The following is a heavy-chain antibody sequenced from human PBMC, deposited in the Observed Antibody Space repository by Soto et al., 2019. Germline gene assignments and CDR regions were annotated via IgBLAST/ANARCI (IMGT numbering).Heavy chain of an antibody. V-gene: IGHV5-51*01. CDR3: ARLPGIAAAPYVFDY. CDR1: GYSFTSYW. CDR2: IYPGDSDT. Sequence: PGESLKISCKGSGYSFTSYWIGWVRQMPGKGLEWMGIIYPGDSDTRYSPSFQGQVTISADKSISTAYLQWSSLKASDTAMYYCARLPGIAAAPYVFDYWGQGTLVTVSS. J-gene: IGHJ4*02. D-gene: IGHD6-13*01.